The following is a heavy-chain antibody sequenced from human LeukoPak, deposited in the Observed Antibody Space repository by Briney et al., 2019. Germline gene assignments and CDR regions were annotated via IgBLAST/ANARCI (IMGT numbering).Heavy chain of an antibody. CDR1: GGSVTTNY. CDR2: SDHRGST. J-gene: IGHJ6*03. D-gene: IGHD3-3*01. Sequence: SETLSLTCAVDGGSVTTNYWGWLRQPPGKGLEWIGESDHRGSTNYSPSLRSRVSIFVDASKNHFSLRLNSVTAADTAVYFCAGTEVRVTRFGVEQPGYYLDVWGKGTTVTVSS. V-gene: IGHV4-34*01. CDR3: AGTEVRVTRFGVEQPGYYLDV.